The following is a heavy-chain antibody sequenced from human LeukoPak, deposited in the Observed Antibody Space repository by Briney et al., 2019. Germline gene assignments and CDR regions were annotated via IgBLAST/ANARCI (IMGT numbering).Heavy chain of an antibody. Sequence: GSLRLSCAASGFTFSSYWMSWVRQAPGKGLEWIGEINHSGSTNYNPSLKSRVTISVDTSKNQFSLKVSSVTAADTAVYYCARDRTLTTGYYFDYWGQGTLVSVSS. CDR2: INHSGST. D-gene: IGHD4-17*01. V-gene: IGHV4-34*01. CDR1: GFTFSSYW. CDR3: ARDRTLTTGYYFDY. J-gene: IGHJ4*02.